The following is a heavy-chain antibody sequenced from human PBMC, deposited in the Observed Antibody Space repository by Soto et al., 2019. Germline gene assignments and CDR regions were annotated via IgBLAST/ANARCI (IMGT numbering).Heavy chain of an antibody. Sequence: GGSLRLSCAASGFSFDDYGMSWVRQAPGKGLEWVSGINWNGGSTGYADSVKGRFTISRDNAKNSLYLQMNSLRAEDTALYYCARTISIAAAGTLDSWGQGTLVTVSS. CDR3: ARTISIAAAGTLDS. J-gene: IGHJ4*02. V-gene: IGHV3-20*04. CDR2: INWNGGST. D-gene: IGHD6-13*01. CDR1: GFSFDDYG.